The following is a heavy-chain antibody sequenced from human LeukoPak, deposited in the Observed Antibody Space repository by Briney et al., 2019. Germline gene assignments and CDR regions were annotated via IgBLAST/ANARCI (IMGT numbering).Heavy chain of an antibody. CDR1: GYTFTGYY. V-gene: IGHV1-2*02. CDR2: INPNSGDT. J-gene: IGHJ4*02. D-gene: IGHD6-13*01. CDR3: AREPTAAAGIPFDY. Sequence: ASVMVSCKASGYTFTGYYLHWVRQAPGQGLEWMGWINPNSGDTNYAQKFQGRVTMTRDMSTSTVYMELSSLRSEDTAVYYCAREPTAAAGIPFDYWGQGTLVTVSS.